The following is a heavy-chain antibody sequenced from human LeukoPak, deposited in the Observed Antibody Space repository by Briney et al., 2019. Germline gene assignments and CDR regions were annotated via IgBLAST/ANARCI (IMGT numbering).Heavy chain of an antibody. D-gene: IGHD3-10*01. CDR3: ASGLVGGSFDY. Sequence: PGGSLRLSCAASGFSFKTYGMHWVRQAPGKGLEWVAIIWYDGSNRFYADSVKGRFTISRDNSKSTLYLQMNSLRAEDTAVYFCASGLVGGSFDYWGQGTLVTVSS. CDR2: IWYDGSNR. V-gene: IGHV3-33*03. J-gene: IGHJ4*02. CDR1: GFSFKTYG.